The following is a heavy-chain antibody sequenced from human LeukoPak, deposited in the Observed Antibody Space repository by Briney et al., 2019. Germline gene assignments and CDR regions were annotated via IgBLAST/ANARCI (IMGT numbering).Heavy chain of an antibody. CDR2: IFYSGST. D-gene: IGHD3-3*01. Sequence: PSESLSLTCTVSGGSISTSSYYWGWVRQPPGKGLEWIGNIFYSGSTYYSPSLKSRVTISLDTSRNQFSLKLNSVTAADTAVYYCARGSYDFWSGYYYFDYWGQGTLVTVSS. CDR1: GGSISTSSYY. J-gene: IGHJ4*02. CDR3: ARGSYDFWSGYYYFDY. V-gene: IGHV4-39*07.